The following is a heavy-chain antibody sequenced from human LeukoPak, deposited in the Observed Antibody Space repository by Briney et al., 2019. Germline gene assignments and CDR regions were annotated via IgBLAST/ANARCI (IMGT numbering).Heavy chain of an antibody. D-gene: IGHD3-16*02. CDR2: INTNTGNP. Sequence: ASVKVSCKASGYTFTDYYMHWVRQAPGQGLEWMGWINTNTGNPTYAQGFTGRFVFSLDTSVSTAYLQISSLKAEDTAVYYCARVLWGSYRSALSDWGQGTLVTVSS. CDR3: ARVLWGSYRSALSD. V-gene: IGHV7-4-1*02. CDR1: GYTFTDYY. J-gene: IGHJ4*02.